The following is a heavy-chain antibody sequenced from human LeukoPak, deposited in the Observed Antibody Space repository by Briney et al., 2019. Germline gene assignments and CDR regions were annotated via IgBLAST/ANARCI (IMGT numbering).Heavy chain of an antibody. CDR3: ARGQRSDAGWGLYYYYYYIDV. V-gene: IGHV4-59*01. CDR1: GGSFSGYY. Sequence: PSETLSLTCAVYGGSFSGYYWSWIRQPPGKGLEWIGYIYYSGSTNYNPSLKSRVTISVDTSKNQFSLKLSSATAADTAVYYCARGQRSDAGWGLYYYYYYIDVWGKGTTVTVSS. J-gene: IGHJ6*03. CDR2: IYYSGST. D-gene: IGHD3-10*01.